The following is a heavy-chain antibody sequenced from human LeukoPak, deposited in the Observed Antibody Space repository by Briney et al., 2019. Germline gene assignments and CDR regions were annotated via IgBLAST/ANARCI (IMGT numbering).Heavy chain of an antibody. J-gene: IGHJ4*02. V-gene: IGHV4-59*08. CDR3: ARHDDWATGRYSFDY. D-gene: IGHD1-26*01. CDR1: GGSISSYY. CDR2: VFYSGTN. Sequence: SETLSLTSTVSGGSISSYYWSWIRQSPGKGLEWIAYVFYSGTNKYNPSLKSRVTLSVDTSKNQFSLKLNSVTAADTAIYYCARHDDWATGRYSFDYWGQGTLVTVSS.